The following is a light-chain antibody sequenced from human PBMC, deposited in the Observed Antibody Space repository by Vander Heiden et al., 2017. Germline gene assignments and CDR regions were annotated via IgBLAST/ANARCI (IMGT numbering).Light chain of an antibody. CDR3: QQDCSSPYT. V-gene: IGKV3-20*01. CDR1: QSVSSSY. CDR2: GAS. Sequence: EIVLTQTPGTLSLSPGERASQSVSSSYLAWYQQKPGQAPRLLIYGASSRATGIPDRFSGSGSGTDFTLTISSLEPEDFAVYYCQQDCSSPYTFGQGTKLXIK. J-gene: IGKJ2*01.